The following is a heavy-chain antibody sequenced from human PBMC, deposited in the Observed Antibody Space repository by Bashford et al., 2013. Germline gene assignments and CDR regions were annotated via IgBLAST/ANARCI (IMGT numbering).Heavy chain of an antibody. D-gene: IGHD3-3*01. Sequence: VRQAPGRAWSGFRYITSSSDTIYYADSVKGRFTISRDNAKNSLYLQMSSLRDEDTAVYYCARAADYWRWMDVWAKGPRSPSP. CDR2: ITSSSDTI. V-gene: IGHV3-48*02. J-gene: IGHJ6*02. CDR3: ARAADYWRWMDV.